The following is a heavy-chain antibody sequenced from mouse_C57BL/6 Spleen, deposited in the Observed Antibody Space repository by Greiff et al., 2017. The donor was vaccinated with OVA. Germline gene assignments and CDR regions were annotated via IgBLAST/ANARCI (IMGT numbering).Heavy chain of an antibody. D-gene: IGHD1-1*01. CDR2: ISSGGSYT. V-gene: IGHV5-6*01. Sequence: EVKLVESGGDLVKPGGSLKLSCAASGFTFSSYGMSWVRQTPDKRLEWVATISSGGSYTYYPDSVKGRFTISRDNAKNTLYLQMSSLKSEDTAMYYCARQGGYGSREPYAMDYWGQGTSVTVSS. CDR1: GFTFSSYG. CDR3: ARQGGYGSREPYAMDY. J-gene: IGHJ4*01.